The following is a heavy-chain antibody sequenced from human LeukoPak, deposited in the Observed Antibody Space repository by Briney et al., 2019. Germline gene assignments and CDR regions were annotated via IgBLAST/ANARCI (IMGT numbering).Heavy chain of an antibody. D-gene: IGHD3-3*01. J-gene: IGHJ4*02. V-gene: IGHV1-2*02. Sequence: GASVKISCKASGYTFTGYYMHWVRQAPGQGLEWMGWINPNSGGTNYAQKFQSRVTMTRDTSISTAYMELSRLRSDDTAVYYCARDPVGGITIFGVAEYYFDYWGQGTLVTVSS. CDR3: ARDPVGGITIFGVAEYYFDY. CDR2: INPNSGGT. CDR1: GYTFTGYY.